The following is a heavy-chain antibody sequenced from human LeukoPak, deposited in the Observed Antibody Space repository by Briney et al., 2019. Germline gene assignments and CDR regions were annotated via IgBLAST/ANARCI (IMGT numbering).Heavy chain of an antibody. CDR1: GFTFSSYA. D-gene: IGHD4-11*01. V-gene: IGHV3-30*04. J-gene: IGHJ4*02. CDR2: ISYDGSNK. Sequence: PGGSLRLSCAASGFTFSSYAMHWVRQAPGKGLEWVAVISYDGSNKYYADSVKGRFTISRDNSKNTLYLQMNSLRAEDTAVYYCARDSYNDYSNYLFDYWGQGTLVTVSS. CDR3: ARDSYNDYSNYLFDY.